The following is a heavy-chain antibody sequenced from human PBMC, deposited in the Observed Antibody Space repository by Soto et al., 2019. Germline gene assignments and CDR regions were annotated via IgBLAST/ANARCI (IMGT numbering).Heavy chain of an antibody. Sequence: SETLSLTCIVSGDSVTSGSYYWTWLRQPPGKGLEWIGYITYTGRTKYNPSLQSRVTISVDTSKNDFSLNLSSVTAADTAVYFCAREWGLLPYYVMNVWGHGTAVTVSS. V-gene: IGHV4-61*03. CDR1: GDSVTSGSYY. CDR2: ITYTGRT. CDR3: AREWGLLPYYVMNV. D-gene: IGHD7-27*01. J-gene: IGHJ6*02.